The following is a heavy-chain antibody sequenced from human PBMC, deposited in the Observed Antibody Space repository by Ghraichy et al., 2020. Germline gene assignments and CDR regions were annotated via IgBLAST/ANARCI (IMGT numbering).Heavy chain of an antibody. J-gene: IGHJ6*02. V-gene: IGHV4-34*01. Sequence: SETLFLTCAVYGGSFSGYYWSWIRQPPGKGLEWIGEINHSGSTNYNPSLKSRVTISVDTSKNQFSLKLSSVTAADTAVYYCARADTSGYSYGTGYYGMDVWGQGTTVTVSS. CDR2: INHSGST. CDR3: ARADTSGYSYGTGYYGMDV. CDR1: GGSFSGYY. D-gene: IGHD5-18*01.